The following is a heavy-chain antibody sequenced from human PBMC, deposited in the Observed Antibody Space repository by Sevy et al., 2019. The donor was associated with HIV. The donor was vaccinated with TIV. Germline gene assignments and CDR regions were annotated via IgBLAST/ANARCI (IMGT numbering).Heavy chain of an antibody. CDR3: ARDKHYYGSGGDI. J-gene: IGHJ3*02. D-gene: IGHD3-10*01. V-gene: IGHV3-30-3*01. CDR1: GFTVSSYA. CDR2: ISYDGSNK. Sequence: GGSLRLSCAASGFTVSSYAMHWVRQAPGKGLEWVAVISYDGSNKYYADSVKGRFTISRDNSKNTLYLQMNSLRAEDTAVYYCARDKHYYGSGGDIWGQGTMVTVSS.